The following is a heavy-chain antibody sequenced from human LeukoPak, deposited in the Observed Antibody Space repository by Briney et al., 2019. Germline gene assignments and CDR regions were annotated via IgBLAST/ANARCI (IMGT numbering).Heavy chain of an antibody. J-gene: IGHJ4*02. CDR1: GFTFSSYA. Sequence: GGSLRLSCAASGFTFSSYAMSWVRQAPGKGLEWVSAISGSGGSTYYADSVKGRFTISRDNSKNTLYLQVNSLRAEDTAVYYCAKDWDYGDYYFDYWGQGTLVTVSS. D-gene: IGHD4-17*01. CDR3: AKDWDYGDYYFDY. V-gene: IGHV3-23*01. CDR2: ISGSGGST.